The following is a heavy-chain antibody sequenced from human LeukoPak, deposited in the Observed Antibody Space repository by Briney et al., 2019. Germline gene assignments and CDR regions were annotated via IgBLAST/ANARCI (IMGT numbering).Heavy chain of an antibody. V-gene: IGHV1-2*02. Sequence: ASVKVSCKASGYTFTGYYIHWVRQAPGQGLEWMGWISPSSGGTNYAQNFQGRVTMTRDTSISTAYMELSGLRSDDTALYFCARNYGRTSRYFDYWGQGPLVTVSS. CDR3: ARNYGRTSRYFDY. CDR2: ISPSSGGT. J-gene: IGHJ4*02. D-gene: IGHD4-23*01. CDR1: GYTFTGYY.